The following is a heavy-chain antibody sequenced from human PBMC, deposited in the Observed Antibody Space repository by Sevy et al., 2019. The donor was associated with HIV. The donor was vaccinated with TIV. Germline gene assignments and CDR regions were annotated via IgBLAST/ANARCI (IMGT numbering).Heavy chain of an antibody. D-gene: IGHD3-10*01. Sequence: GGSLRLSCAASGFTFSSYAMHWVRQAPGKGLEWVAVISYDGSNKYYADSVKGRFTISRDNSKNTLYLQMNSLRAEDAAVYYCARDRAVQTPGKEYMVQGVLDDWGQGTLVTVSS. CDR2: ISYDGSNK. CDR1: GFTFSSYA. V-gene: IGHV3-30-3*01. J-gene: IGHJ4*02. CDR3: ARDRAVQTPGKEYMVQGVLDD.